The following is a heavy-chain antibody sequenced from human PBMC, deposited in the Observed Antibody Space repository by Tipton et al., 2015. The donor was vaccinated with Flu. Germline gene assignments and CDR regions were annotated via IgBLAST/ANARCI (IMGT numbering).Heavy chain of an antibody. CDR1: GGSISSGSHY. V-gene: IGHV4-61*09. Sequence: TLSLTCTVSGGSISSGSHYWSWIRQPAGRGLEWIGQVYTTGSTRYSPSLQSRVIMSVDTAKNQFSLELSSVTAADTAVYYCARTRSGNYLDDAFDIWGQGTMVTVSS. CDR2: VYTTGST. J-gene: IGHJ3*02. CDR3: ARTRSGNYLDDAFDI. D-gene: IGHD1-26*01.